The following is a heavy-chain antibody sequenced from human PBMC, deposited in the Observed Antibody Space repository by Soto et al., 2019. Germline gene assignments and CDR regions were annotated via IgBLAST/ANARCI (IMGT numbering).Heavy chain of an antibody. V-gene: IGHV3-15*07. CDR1: GRTFSNAW. CDR3: TKTVAGTDYYGMDV. Sequence: GGSLRLSCAASGRTFSNAWMNWVRQAPGKGLEWVGRIKSKTDGGTTDYAAPVKGRFTISRDDSKNTLYLQMNSLKTEDTAVYYCTKTVAGTDYYGMDVWGQGTTVTVSS. CDR2: IKSKTDGGTT. J-gene: IGHJ6*02. D-gene: IGHD6-19*01.